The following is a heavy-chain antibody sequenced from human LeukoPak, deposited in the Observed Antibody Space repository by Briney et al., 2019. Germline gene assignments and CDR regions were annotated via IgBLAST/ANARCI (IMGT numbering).Heavy chain of an antibody. CDR3: ARSVYGDPYDGFAI. J-gene: IGHJ3*02. V-gene: IGHV3-48*03. D-gene: IGHD4/OR15-4a*01. CDR1: GFTFSSYE. Sequence: PGGSLRLSCAASGFTFSSYEMNWVRQAPGKGLEWVSYISSSGSTIYYADSVKGRFTISRDNAKNSLYLQMNSLRAEDTAVYYCARSVYGDPYDGFAIWGQGTMVTVSS. CDR2: ISSSGSTI.